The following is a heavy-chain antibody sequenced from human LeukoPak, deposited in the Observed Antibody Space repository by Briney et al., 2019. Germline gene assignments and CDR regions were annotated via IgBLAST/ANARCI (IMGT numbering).Heavy chain of an antibody. CDR2: INHSGQI. CDR3: TRGGYGPGSHYRL. Sequence: PSETLSLTCAFYGGSSTGYYWSWIRQSPGKGLEWIGEINHSGQIDYNTSLKSRVTISVDTSRNQFSLHLNSVTAADTAVYYCTRGGYGPGSHYRLWGQGTLVTVSP. D-gene: IGHD3-10*01. J-gene: IGHJ4*02. CDR1: GGSSTGYY. V-gene: IGHV4-34*01.